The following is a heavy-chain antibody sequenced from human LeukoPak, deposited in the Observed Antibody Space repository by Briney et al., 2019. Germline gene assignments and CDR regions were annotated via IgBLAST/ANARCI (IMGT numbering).Heavy chain of an antibody. D-gene: IGHD5-12*01. V-gene: IGHV3-53*01. CDR3: ARGRGYRDYDRPLDY. CDR1: GFTVSRNY. J-gene: IGHJ4*02. Sequence: GGSLRLSCAASGFTVSRNYMDSVRQAPGKGLEWVSVITSGGNTYYADSVKGRLTTSRDNSKNTLYVQMNSLRAEDTAIYYCARGRGYRDYDRPLDYWGQGTLVTVSS. CDR2: ITSGGNT.